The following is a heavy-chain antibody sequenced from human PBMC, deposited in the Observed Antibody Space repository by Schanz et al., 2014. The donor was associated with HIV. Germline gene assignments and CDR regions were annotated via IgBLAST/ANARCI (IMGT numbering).Heavy chain of an antibody. CDR2: ISYDGSNK. CDR3: ARDFGVTISTSGPPRNYYAMDV. J-gene: IGHJ6*02. D-gene: IGHD3-3*01. Sequence: QVQLVESGGGLVKPGGSLRLSCSASGFTFSSTGMHWVRQAPGKGLEWVAIISYDGSNKDYADSVKGRFTISRDISKSTLYLQMNSLRAEDTAMYYCARDFGVTISTSGPPRNYYAMDVWGQGTTVTVSS. V-gene: IGHV3-30*03. CDR1: GFTFSSTG.